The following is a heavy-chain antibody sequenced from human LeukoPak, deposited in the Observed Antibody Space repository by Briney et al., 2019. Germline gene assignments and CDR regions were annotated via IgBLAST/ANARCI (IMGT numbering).Heavy chain of an antibody. CDR2: IWYDGSNE. CDR1: GMTFRNYG. V-gene: IGHV3-33*01. D-gene: IGHD1-26*01. CDR3: ATSRGSYYMDV. Sequence: GGSLRLSCVASGMTFRNYGIHWVRQALGKGLEWVTIIWYDGSNEFYADSVKGRFAFSRDNSKNTLYLQMNNLRVEDTAVYYCATSRGSYYMDVWGKGTTVTVSS. J-gene: IGHJ6*03.